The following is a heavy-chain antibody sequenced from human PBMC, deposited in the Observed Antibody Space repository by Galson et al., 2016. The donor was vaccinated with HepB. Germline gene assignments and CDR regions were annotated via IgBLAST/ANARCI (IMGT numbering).Heavy chain of an antibody. CDR2: DSMDGRRK. CDR1: GFTFNNAW. D-gene: IGHD2/OR15-2a*01. Sequence: SLRLSCAASGFTFNNAWMNWVRQAPGKGLEWVAADSMDGRRKFYADSVKGRFTISRDNSNNMLFLQMSSLTEDDTAVYYCARRHEYCPPVGCSVDYWGQGTLVSVSS. V-gene: IGHV3-30*03. CDR3: ARRHEYCPPVGCSVDY. J-gene: IGHJ4*02.